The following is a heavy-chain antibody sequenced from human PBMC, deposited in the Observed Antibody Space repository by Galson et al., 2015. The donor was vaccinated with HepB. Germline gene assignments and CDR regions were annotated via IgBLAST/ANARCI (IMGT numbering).Heavy chain of an antibody. Sequence: SVKVSCKASGYAFTSYAMNWVRQAPGQGLEWMGWINTNTGNPTYAQGFTGRFVFSLDTSVSTAYLQISSLKAEDTAVYYCARSASRLYSSGWYPRVGYFDYWGQGTLVTVSS. D-gene: IGHD6-19*01. V-gene: IGHV7-4-1*02. CDR1: GYAFTSYA. CDR3: ARSASRLYSSGWYPRVGYFDY. J-gene: IGHJ4*02. CDR2: INTNTGNP.